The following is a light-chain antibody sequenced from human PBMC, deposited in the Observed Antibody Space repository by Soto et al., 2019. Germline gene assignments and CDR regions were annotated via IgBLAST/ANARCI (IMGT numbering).Light chain of an antibody. CDR3: ISYIPSTTPHWV. CDR1: NSDVGGYDR. Sequence: QSVLTQPASVSGSPGQSITISCTGTNSDVGGYDRVSWYQHHPGKAPKLLIFEVYNRPSGISDRFSGSKSGDTASLTISGFRAEEGVDYFCISYIPSTTPHWVFGGGTKVTVL. CDR2: EVY. V-gene: IGLV2-14*01. J-gene: IGLJ3*02.